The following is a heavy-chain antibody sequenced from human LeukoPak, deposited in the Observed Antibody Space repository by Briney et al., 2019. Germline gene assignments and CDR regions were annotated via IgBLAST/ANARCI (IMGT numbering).Heavy chain of an antibody. CDR3: AKTIVRYYDSSGYPVDAFDI. V-gene: IGHV3-23*01. CDR1: GFTFSSYA. Sequence: GGSLRLSCAASGFTFSSYAMSWVRQAPGKGLEWVSAISGSGGSAYYADSVKGRFTISRDNSKNTLYLQMNSLRAEDTAVYYCAKTIVRYYDSSGYPVDAFDIWGQGTMVTVSS. CDR2: ISGSGGSA. D-gene: IGHD3-22*01. J-gene: IGHJ3*02.